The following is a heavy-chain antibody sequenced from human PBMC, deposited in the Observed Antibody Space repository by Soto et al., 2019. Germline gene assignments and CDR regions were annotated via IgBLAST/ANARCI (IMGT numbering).Heavy chain of an antibody. CDR2: INPNSGGT. J-gene: IGHJ3*02. CDR1: GYTFTGYY. V-gene: IGHV1-2*02. Sequence: ASVKVSCKASGYTFTGYYMHWVRQAPGQGLEWMGWINPNSGGTNYAQKFQGRVTMTRDTSISTAYMELSRLRSDDTAVYYCATVKLLWFGELVSRRWAAAFDTWGQGTMVTVS. CDR3: ATVKLLWFGELVSRRWAAAFDT. D-gene: IGHD3-10*01.